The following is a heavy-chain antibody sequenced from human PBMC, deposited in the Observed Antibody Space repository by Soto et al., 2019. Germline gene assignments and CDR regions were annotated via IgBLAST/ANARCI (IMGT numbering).Heavy chain of an antibody. J-gene: IGHJ4*02. D-gene: IGHD3-22*01. CDR2: INAGNGNT. Sequence: GASVKVCCKASGYTFNNYAMHCVRQAPGQRLEWMGWINAGNGNTKYSQQFQGRVTITRDTSASTAYMELSSLRSEDTAVYYCARSSGYYYLEYWGQGTLVTVS. CDR1: GYTFNNYA. V-gene: IGHV1-3*01. CDR3: ARSSGYYYLEY.